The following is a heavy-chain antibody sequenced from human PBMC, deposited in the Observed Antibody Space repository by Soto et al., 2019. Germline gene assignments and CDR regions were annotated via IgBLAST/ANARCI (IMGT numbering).Heavy chain of an antibody. D-gene: IGHD4-17*01. CDR2: IFSDNER. J-gene: IGHJ6*02. CDR3: VRMNVDSYQIYDALDV. V-gene: IGHV2-26*01. CDR1: GFSLTTGKMG. Sequence: QDTLKEPGPALVKPTETLTLTCTVSGFSLTTGKMGVSWIRQPPGHALEWLAHIFSDNERSYSTSLQGRLTIAKEPSCSQVVLSMTNVDPLDTATYYFVRMNVDSYQIYDALDVWGHGTTVTVSS.